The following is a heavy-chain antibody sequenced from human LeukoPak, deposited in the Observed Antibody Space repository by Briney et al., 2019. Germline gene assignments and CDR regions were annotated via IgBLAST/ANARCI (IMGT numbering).Heavy chain of an antibody. CDR1: GFTFSSYS. CDR2: ISSSSSYI. V-gene: IGHV3-21*01. Sequence: PGGSLRLSCAASGFTFSSYSMNWVRQAPGKGLEWVSSISSSSSYIYYADSVKGRFTISRDNAKNSLYLQMNSLRAEDTAVYYCARDISYGYYMDVWGKGTTVTVSS. D-gene: IGHD5-18*01. J-gene: IGHJ6*03. CDR3: ARDISYGYYMDV.